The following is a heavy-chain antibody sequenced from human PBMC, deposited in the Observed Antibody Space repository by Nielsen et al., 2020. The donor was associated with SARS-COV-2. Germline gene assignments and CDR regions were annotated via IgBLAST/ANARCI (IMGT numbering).Heavy chain of an antibody. CDR3: ARDSGSDSIFWFDP. Sequence: ASMKVSCKASGYTFTSYAMHWVRQAPGQRLEWMGWINAGNGNTKYSQKFQGRVTITRDTSASTAYMELSSLRSEDTAVYYCARDSGSDSIFWFDPWGQGTLVTVSS. CDR2: INAGNGNT. CDR1: GYTFTSYA. J-gene: IGHJ5*02. D-gene: IGHD3-10*01. V-gene: IGHV1-3*01.